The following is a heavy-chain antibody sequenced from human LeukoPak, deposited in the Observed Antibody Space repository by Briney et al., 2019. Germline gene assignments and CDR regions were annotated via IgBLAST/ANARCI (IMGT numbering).Heavy chain of an antibody. CDR3: TRAVANTFDP. Sequence: GGSLRLSCAASGFTFSSYWMSWVRQAPGKGLEWVSVIYSDGRTFYADSVKGRFTISRHNSKNTMYFEMNGLRVEDTAVYYCTRAVANTFDPWGQGTLVTVSS. CDR2: IYSDGRT. D-gene: IGHD6-19*01. V-gene: IGHV3-53*04. CDR1: GFTFSSYW. J-gene: IGHJ5*02.